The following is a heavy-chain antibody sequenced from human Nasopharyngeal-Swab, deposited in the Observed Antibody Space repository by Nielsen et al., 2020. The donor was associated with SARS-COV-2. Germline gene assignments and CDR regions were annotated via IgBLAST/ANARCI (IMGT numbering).Heavy chain of an antibody. Sequence: WIRQPPGKGLVWVSRINSDGSSTSYADSVKGRFTISRDNAKNTLYLQMNSLRAEDTAVYYCARGPSERFLEWLNNNGMDVWGQGTTVTVSS. V-gene: IGHV3-74*01. CDR2: INSDGSST. D-gene: IGHD3-3*01. J-gene: IGHJ6*02. CDR3: ARGPSERFLEWLNNNGMDV.